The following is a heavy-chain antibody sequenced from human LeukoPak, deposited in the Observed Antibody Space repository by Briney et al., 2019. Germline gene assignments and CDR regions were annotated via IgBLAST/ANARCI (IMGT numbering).Heavy chain of an antibody. J-gene: IGHJ4*02. CDR1: GFTFSSYS. V-gene: IGHV3-21*01. D-gene: IGHD3-10*01. Sequence: PGGSLRLSCAAYGFTFSSYSMNWVRQAPGKGLEWVSSISSSSSYIYYADSVKGRFTISRDNAKNSLYLQMNSLRAEDTALYYCARGAPRVLYGSGRLFDYWGQGTLVTVSS. CDR3: ARGAPRVLYGSGRLFDY. CDR2: ISSSSSYI.